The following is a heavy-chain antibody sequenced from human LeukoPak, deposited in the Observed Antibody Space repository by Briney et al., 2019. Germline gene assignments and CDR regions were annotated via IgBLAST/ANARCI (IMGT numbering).Heavy chain of an antibody. CDR3: ARWGRGHIVVVTATYDGYYFDY. V-gene: IGHV1-2*02. CDR2: INPNSGGT. Sequence: ASVKVSCKASGYTFTGYYMHWVRQAPGQGLEWMGWINPNSGGTNYAQKFQGRVTMTRDTSISTAYMELSRLRSDDTAVYYCARWGRGHIVVVTATYDGYYFDYWGQGTLVTVSS. CDR1: GYTFTGYY. D-gene: IGHD2-21*02. J-gene: IGHJ4*02.